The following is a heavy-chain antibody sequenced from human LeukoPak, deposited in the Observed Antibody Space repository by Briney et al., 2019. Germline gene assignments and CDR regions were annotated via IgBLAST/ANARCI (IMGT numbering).Heavy chain of an antibody. D-gene: IGHD3-10*01. V-gene: IGHV3-48*04. CDR2: ISSSSSTI. CDR3: ARGSPMNYYGSGSPDAFDI. J-gene: IGHJ3*02. Sequence: GGSLRLSCAASGFTFSSYSMNWVRQAPGKGLEWVSYISSSSSTIYYADSVKGRFTISRDNAKNSLYLQMNSLRAEDTAVYYCARGSPMNYYGSGSPDAFDIWGQGTMVTVSS. CDR1: GFTFSSYS.